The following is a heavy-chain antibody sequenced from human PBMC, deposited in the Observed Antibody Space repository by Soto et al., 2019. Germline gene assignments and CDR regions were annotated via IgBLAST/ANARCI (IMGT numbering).Heavy chain of an antibody. Sequence: ASVKVSCKASGYTFTSYGISWVRQAPGQGLEWMGWISAYNGNTNYAQKLQGRVTMTTDTSTSTAYTELRSLRSDDTAVYYCARDLERDCTSGVCPDYCGQGTLVTVS. CDR1: GYTFTSYG. V-gene: IGHV1-18*01. J-gene: IGHJ4*02. CDR3: ARDLERDCTSGVCPDY. D-gene: IGHD2-8*01. CDR2: ISAYNGNT.